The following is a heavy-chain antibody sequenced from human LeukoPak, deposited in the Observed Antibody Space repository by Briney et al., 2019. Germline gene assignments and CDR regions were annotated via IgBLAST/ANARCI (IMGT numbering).Heavy chain of an antibody. Sequence: GGSLRLSCAASGFIFNKNWMSWVRQAPGKGLEWVAIIKKDGSEKYYVDSMKGRFTISRDNAKNSLFLQMNSLRAEDTAIYYCTTDTWYSAGHWGQGTLVTVSS. V-gene: IGHV3-7*03. CDR3: TTDTWYSAGH. D-gene: IGHD2-15*01. CDR1: GFIFNKNW. J-gene: IGHJ4*02. CDR2: IKKDGSEK.